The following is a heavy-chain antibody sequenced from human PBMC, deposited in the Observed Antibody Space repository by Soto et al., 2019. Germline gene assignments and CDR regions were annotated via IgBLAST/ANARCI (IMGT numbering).Heavy chain of an antibody. D-gene: IGHD5-12*01. V-gene: IGHV3-23*01. Sequence: GGSLRLSCAASGFTFNSYVMSWVRQTPGKGLEWVSSISGSTVSTYYADSVKGRFTISRDNSKNTVFLQMNSLGAEDTAIYYCAKVRYSGTYWDSWGQGALVTVSS. CDR1: GFTFNSYV. CDR2: ISGSTVST. J-gene: IGHJ4*02. CDR3: AKVRYSGTYWDS.